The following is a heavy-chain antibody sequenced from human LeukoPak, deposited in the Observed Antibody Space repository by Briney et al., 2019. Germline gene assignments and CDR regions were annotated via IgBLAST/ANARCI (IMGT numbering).Heavy chain of an antibody. CDR2: IWYDGNNK. V-gene: IGHV3-33*01. J-gene: IGHJ4*02. Sequence: GGSLRLSCAASGFTFSSFGMHWVRQAPGKGLEWVAVIWYDGNNKYYADSVKGRFAISRDNSKNTLYLQMNSLRAEDTAVYYCARAFTSTGYYYVEYWGQGTLVTVSS. CDR1: GFTFSSFG. CDR3: ARAFTSTGYYYVEY. D-gene: IGHD3-22*01.